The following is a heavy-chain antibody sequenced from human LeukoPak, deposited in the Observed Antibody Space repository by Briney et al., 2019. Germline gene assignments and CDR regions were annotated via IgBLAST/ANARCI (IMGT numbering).Heavy chain of an antibody. Sequence: SETLSLTCTVSGGSISGGGYYWSWIRQHPGKGLEWIGYIYYSGSTYYNPSLKSRDTISVDTSKNQFSLKLSSVTAADTAVYYCARDLTTIGSFDYWGQGTLVTVSS. CDR3: ARDLTTIGSFDY. CDR1: GGSISGGGYY. D-gene: IGHD4/OR15-4a*01. J-gene: IGHJ4*02. CDR2: IYYSGST. V-gene: IGHV4-31*03.